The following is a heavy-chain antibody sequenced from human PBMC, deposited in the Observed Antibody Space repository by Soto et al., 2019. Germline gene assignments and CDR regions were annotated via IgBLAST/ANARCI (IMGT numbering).Heavy chain of an antibody. J-gene: IGHJ4*02. CDR1: GFTVSSNY. CDR3: ARDSRHDYDEFDY. V-gene: IGHV3-66*01. D-gene: IGHD4-17*01. CDR2: IYSGGST. Sequence: GGSLRLSCAASGFTVSSNYMSWVRQAPGKGLEWVSVIYSGGSTYYADSGKGRFTISRDNSKNTLYVQMNSLRAEDTAVYYCARDSRHDYDEFDYWGQGTLVTVSS.